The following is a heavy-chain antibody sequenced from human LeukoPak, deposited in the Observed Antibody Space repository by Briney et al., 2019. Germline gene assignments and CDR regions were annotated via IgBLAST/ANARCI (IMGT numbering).Heavy chain of an antibody. D-gene: IGHD3-10*01. CDR1: GGSISSGSYY. Sequence: SETLSLTCTVSGGSISSGSYYWSWIRQPAGKGLEWIGRIYTSGSINYNPSFKSRVTISVDTSKNQFSLKLSSVTAADTAVYYCARDRWMVPLPDYWGQGTLVTVSS. V-gene: IGHV4-61*02. CDR3: ARDRWMVPLPDY. CDR2: IYTSGSI. J-gene: IGHJ4*02.